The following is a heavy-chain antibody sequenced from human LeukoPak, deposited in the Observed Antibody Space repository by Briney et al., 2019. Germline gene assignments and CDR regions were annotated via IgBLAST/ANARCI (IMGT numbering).Heavy chain of an antibody. CDR1: GGTFSSYA. CDR3: ARAEQWLVEGSCDY. Sequence: ASVKVSCKASGGTFSSYAISWLRQAPGQGLEWMGGIIPIFGTANYAQKFQGRVTITTDESTSTAYMELSSLRSEDTAVYYCARAEQWLVEGSCDYWGQGTLVTVSS. CDR2: IIPIFGTA. D-gene: IGHD6-19*01. V-gene: IGHV1-69*05. J-gene: IGHJ4*02.